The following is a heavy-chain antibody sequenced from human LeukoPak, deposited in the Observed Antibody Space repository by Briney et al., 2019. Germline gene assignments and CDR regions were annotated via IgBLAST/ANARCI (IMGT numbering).Heavy chain of an antibody. V-gene: IGHV1-69*13. CDR2: IIPIFGTA. J-gene: IGHJ6*03. CDR3: ARAGHSSSWKSYYYYYYMDV. D-gene: IGHD6-13*01. Sequence: SVKVSCKASGYTFTSYGISWVRQAPGQGLEWMGGIIPIFGTANYAQKFQGRVTITADESTSTAYMELSSLRSEDTAVYYCARAGHSSSWKSYYYYYYMDVWGKGTTVTISS. CDR1: GYTFTSYG.